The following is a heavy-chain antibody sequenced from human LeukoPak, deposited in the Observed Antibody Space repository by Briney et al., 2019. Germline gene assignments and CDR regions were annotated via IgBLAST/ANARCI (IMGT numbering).Heavy chain of an antibody. CDR2: ISYDGSNS. J-gene: IGHJ4*02. Sequence: PGGSLRLSCAASGFTFSSYGMYWVRQAPGKGLEWLAVISYDGSNSYYADSVKGRFTISRDNSKNTLNLQMNSLRAEDTAVYYCARGYSSSSEGSFDYWGQGTLVTVSS. V-gene: IGHV3-33*01. CDR3: ARGYSSSSEGSFDY. D-gene: IGHD6-6*01. CDR1: GFTFSSYG.